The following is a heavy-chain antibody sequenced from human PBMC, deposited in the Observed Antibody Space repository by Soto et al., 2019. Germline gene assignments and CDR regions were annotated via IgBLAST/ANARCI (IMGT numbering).Heavy chain of an antibody. Sequence: QVQLQESGPGLVKPSQTLSLTCTVSGGSIRNSGYYWSSIRQLPGKGLERIGFISYSGSTDYAPSLKSGLTMAVYASKNQFSLMLRSVTAADTAVYYCGRDAVSIRDFYFYGMDVWGRGTTVTVSS. CDR1: GGSIRNSGYY. CDR3: GRDAVSIRDFYFYGMDV. V-gene: IGHV4-31*03. CDR2: ISYSGST. D-gene: IGHD1-20*01. J-gene: IGHJ6*02.